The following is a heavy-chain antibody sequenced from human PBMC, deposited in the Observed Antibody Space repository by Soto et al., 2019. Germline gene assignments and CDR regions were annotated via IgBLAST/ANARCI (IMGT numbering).Heavy chain of an antibody. CDR1: GGTFSSYA. D-gene: IGHD1-26*01. Sequence: AASVKVSCKASGGTFSSYAISWVRQAPGQGLEWMGGIIPIFGTANYAQKFQGRVTITADESTSTAYMELSSLRSEDTAVYYCARDRGVWELPKRYYYGMDVWGQGTTVTVSS. V-gene: IGHV1-69*13. CDR2: IIPIFGTA. J-gene: IGHJ6*02. CDR3: ARDRGVWELPKRYYYGMDV.